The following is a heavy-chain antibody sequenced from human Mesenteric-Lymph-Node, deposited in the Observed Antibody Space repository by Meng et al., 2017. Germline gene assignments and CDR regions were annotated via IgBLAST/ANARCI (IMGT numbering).Heavy chain of an antibody. CDR3: ARYSGYVFYYYYYCMDV. J-gene: IGHJ6*02. D-gene: IGHD5-12*01. CDR2: ISSSGSTI. V-gene: IGHV3-11*01. CDR1: GFTFSDYY. Sequence: GESLKISCAASGFTFSDYYMSWIRQAPGKGLEWVSYISSSGSTIYYADSVKGRFTISRDNAKSSLYLQMNSLRAEDTAVYYCARYSGYVFYYYYYCMDVWGQGTTVTVSS.